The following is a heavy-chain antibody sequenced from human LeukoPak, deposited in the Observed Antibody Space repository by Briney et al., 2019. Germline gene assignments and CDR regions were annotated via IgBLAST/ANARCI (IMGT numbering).Heavy chain of an antibody. J-gene: IGHJ3*01. CDR1: GGSISTGDFF. Sequence: SETLSLTCTVSGGSISTGDFFWGWIRQPPGKDLEWIGSIRYGGNTLYNPSLKSRLAIAIDTSKNQFSLKLSPVTAADTAVYYCARSRDRYWDAFDVWGQGTMVTVSS. CDR3: ARSRDRYWDAFDV. V-gene: IGHV4-39*01. D-gene: IGHD1-14*01. CDR2: IRYGGNT.